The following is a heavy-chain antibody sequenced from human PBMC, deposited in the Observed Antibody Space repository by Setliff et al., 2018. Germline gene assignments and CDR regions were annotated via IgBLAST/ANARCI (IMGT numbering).Heavy chain of an antibody. CDR3: ARYPGIAAAVYSDY. CDR2: ISA. J-gene: IGHJ4*02. D-gene: IGHD6-13*01. CDR1: GYIFSNYG. V-gene: IGHV1-18*01. Sequence: ASVKVSCKASGYIFSNYGINWVRQAPGQGLEWMGCISAYAQKFQGRVTMTTDTSTSTAYMELRSLRSDDTAVYYCARYPGIAAAVYSDYWGQGTLVTVSS.